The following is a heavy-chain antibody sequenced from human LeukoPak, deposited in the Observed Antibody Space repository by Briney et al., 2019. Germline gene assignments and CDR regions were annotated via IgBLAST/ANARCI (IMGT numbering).Heavy chain of an antibody. D-gene: IGHD5-18*01. J-gene: IGHJ4*02. Sequence: ASVKVSCKASGYTFTSYGISWVRQAPGQGLEWMGWISAYNGNTNYAQKFQGRVTITADESTSTAYMELSSLRSEDTAVYYCARLSGYSYGYDYFDYWGQGTLVTVSS. V-gene: IGHV1-18*01. CDR2: ISAYNGNT. CDR1: GYTFTSYG. CDR3: ARLSGYSYGYDYFDY.